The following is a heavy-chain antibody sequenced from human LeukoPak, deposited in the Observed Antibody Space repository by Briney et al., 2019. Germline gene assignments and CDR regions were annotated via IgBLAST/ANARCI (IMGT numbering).Heavy chain of an antibody. J-gene: IGHJ4*02. D-gene: IGHD2-15*01. Sequence: SETLSLTCAVYGGSFSGYYWSWIRQPPGKGLEWIGEINHSGSTSYNPSLKSRVTISVDTSKNQFSLKLSSVTAADTAVYYCASLRPAIVVVVAATADYWGQGTLVTLSS. V-gene: IGHV4-34*01. CDR3: ASLRPAIVVVVAATADY. CDR2: INHSGST. CDR1: GGSFSGYY.